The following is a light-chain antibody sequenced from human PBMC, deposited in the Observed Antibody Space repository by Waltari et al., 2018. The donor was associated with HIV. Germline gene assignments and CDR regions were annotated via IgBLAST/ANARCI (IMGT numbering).Light chain of an antibody. Sequence: EIVLTQSPGTLSLSPGERATPSCRASQSVTSNSLPWFQQKPGQAPSLLIYCASSRATGTPDRFSAGGSGTDFTLTISGLEPEDFAVYFCHQYGSSPWTFGQGAKVEIK. J-gene: IGKJ1*01. CDR1: QSVTSNS. CDR3: HQYGSSPWT. CDR2: CAS. V-gene: IGKV3-20*01.